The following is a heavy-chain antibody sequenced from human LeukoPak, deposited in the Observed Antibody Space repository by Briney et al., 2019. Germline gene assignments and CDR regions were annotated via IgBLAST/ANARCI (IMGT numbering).Heavy chain of an antibody. Sequence: GGSLRLSCAASGFIFSSYAMHWVRQAPGKGLEWVAVIAADGRDKHHADSVKGRFTISRDNSNNAMYLEMNSLRADDTAAYYCARDRQRAAAYYFDHWGQGALVTVSS. D-gene: IGHD6-25*01. CDR3: ARDRQRAAAYYFDH. CDR2: IAADGRDK. J-gene: IGHJ4*02. V-gene: IGHV3-30*04. CDR1: GFIFSSYA.